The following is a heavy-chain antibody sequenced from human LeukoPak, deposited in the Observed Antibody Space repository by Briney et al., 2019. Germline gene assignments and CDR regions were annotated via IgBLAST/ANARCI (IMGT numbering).Heavy chain of an antibody. J-gene: IGHJ4*02. CDR3: ASRPGSCGPY. CDR1: GGSISTSNW. CDR2: IHDSGST. Sequence: SETLSFTCGVSGGSISTSNWWTWVRQPPGKGLEWIGEIHDSGSTNNNPSLKSRVTISLDKSRNQFSLKLSSVTAADTAVYYCASRPGSCGPYWGQGILVTVSS. V-gene: IGHV4/OR15-8*01. D-gene: IGHD2-15*01.